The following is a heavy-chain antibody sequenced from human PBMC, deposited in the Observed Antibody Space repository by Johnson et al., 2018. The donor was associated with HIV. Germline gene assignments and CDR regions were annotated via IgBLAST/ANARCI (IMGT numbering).Heavy chain of an antibody. Sequence: EVQLVESGGGVVRPGGSLRLSCAASGFTFDDYGMSWVRQAPGKGLEWVSGINWNGGSTGYADSVKGRFTISRDNAKNSLYLQMNSLRAEDTALYYCAKDIIASMAGYDAFDIWGQGTMVTVSS. CDR2: INWNGGST. CDR3: AKDIIASMAGYDAFDI. CDR1: GFTFDDYG. J-gene: IGHJ3*02. D-gene: IGHD6-19*01. V-gene: IGHV3-20*04.